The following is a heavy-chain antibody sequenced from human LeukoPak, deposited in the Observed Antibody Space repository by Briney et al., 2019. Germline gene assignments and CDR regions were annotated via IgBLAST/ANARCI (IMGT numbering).Heavy chain of an antibody. V-gene: IGHV4-59*08. CDR3: ARHGSDWSFDF. J-gene: IGHJ4*02. Sequence: SETLSLTCSVSGGSFSIYYWSWIRQSPGKGLEWIGYFYYNGSPNYNPSLKSRVTISIDTSKNRFSLKLSSVTAADTAVYYCARHGSDWSFDFWGRGTLVTVSS. CDR1: GGSFSIYY. CDR2: FYYNGSP. D-gene: IGHD6-19*01.